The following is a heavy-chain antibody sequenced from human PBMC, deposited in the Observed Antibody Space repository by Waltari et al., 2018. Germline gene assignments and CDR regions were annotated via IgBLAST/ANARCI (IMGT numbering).Heavy chain of an antibody. J-gene: IGHJ6*02. CDR2: MNPNSGNT. CDR3: ARGRNLWSGYVCMDV. V-gene: IGHV1-8*01. D-gene: IGHD3-3*01. Sequence: QATGQGLEWMGWMNPNSGNTGYAQKFQGRVTMTRNTSISTAYMELSSLRSEDTAVYYCARGRNLWSGYVCMDVWGQGTTVTVSS.